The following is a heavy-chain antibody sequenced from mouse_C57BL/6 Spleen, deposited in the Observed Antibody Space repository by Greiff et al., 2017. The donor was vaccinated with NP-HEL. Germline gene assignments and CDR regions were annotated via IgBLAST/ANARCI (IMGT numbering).Heavy chain of an antibody. CDR2: IWSGGST. CDR3: AGYYDYVLFAY. J-gene: IGHJ3*01. Sequence: QVQLKESGPGLVQPSQSLSITCTVSGFSLTSYGVHWVRQSPGKGLEWLGVIWSGGSTDYNAAFISRLSISKDNSKSQVFFKMNSLQADDTAIYYCAGYYDYVLFAYWGQGTLVTVSA. D-gene: IGHD2-4*01. V-gene: IGHV2-2*01. CDR1: GFSLTSYG.